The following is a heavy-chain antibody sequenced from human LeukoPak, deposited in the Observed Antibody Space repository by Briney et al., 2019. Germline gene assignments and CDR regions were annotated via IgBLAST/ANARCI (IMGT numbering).Heavy chain of an antibody. V-gene: IGHV1-69*04. J-gene: IGHJ4*02. CDR2: IIPILGIA. CDR3: VRDEGSTH. Sequence: SVKVSCKASGGTFSSYAISWVRQAPGQGLEWMGRIIPILGIANYAQKFQGRVTITADKSTSTAYMELSSLRSEDTAVYYCVRDEGSTHWGQGTLVTVSS. CDR1: GGTFSSYA. D-gene: IGHD2/OR15-2a*01.